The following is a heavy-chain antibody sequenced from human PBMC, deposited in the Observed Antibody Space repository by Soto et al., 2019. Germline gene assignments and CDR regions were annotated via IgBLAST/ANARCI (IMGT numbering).Heavy chain of an antibody. Sequence: PGGSLRLSCAASGFTFSSYWMSWVRQAPGKGLEWVANIKQDGSEKYYVDSVKGRFTISRDNAKNSLYLQMNSLRAEDTAVYYCARKGLSRYCISTSCYAAWEPTHYYYGMDVWGQGTTVTVSS. J-gene: IGHJ6*02. CDR1: GFTFSSYW. CDR2: IKQDGSEK. V-gene: IGHV3-7*01. D-gene: IGHD2-2*01. CDR3: ARKGLSRYCISTSCYAAWEPTHYYYGMDV.